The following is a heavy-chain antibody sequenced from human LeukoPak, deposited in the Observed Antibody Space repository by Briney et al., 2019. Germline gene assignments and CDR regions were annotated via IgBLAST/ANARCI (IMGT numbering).Heavy chain of an antibody. CDR3: AKDKRYSYGTFDY. D-gene: IGHD5-18*01. CDR1: GFTFSSYG. V-gene: IGHV3-30*02. CDR2: IRYDGSNK. J-gene: IGHJ4*02. Sequence: GGSLRLSFAASGFTFSSYGMHWVRQAPGKGLEWVAFIRYDGSNKYYADSVKGRFTISRDNSKNTLYLQMNSLRAEDTAVYYCAKDKRYSYGTFDYWGQGTLVTVSS.